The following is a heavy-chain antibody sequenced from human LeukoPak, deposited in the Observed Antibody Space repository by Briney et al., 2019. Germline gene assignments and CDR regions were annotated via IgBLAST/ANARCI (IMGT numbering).Heavy chain of an antibody. D-gene: IGHD5-18*01. CDR2: IIPIFGTA. Sequence: ASVKVSCKASGGTFSSYAISWVRQAPGQGLEWMGGIIPIFGTANYAQKFQGRGTITADESTSTAYMELSSLRSEDTAVYYCARLAVDTAMVTPDYWGQGTLVTVSS. V-gene: IGHV1-69*13. J-gene: IGHJ4*02. CDR3: ARLAVDTAMVTPDY. CDR1: GGTFSSYA.